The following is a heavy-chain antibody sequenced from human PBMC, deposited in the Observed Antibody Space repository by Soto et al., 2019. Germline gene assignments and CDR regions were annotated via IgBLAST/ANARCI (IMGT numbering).Heavy chain of an antibody. Sequence: ASVKVSCKASGYTFTSYDINWVRQATGQGLEWMGWMNPNSGNTGYAQKFQGRVTMTRNTSISTAYMELSSLRSEDTAVYYCARGDDFWSARSPYYMDVWGKGTTVTVSS. D-gene: IGHD3-3*01. CDR1: GYTFTSYD. CDR2: MNPNSGNT. CDR3: ARGDDFWSARSPYYMDV. V-gene: IGHV1-8*01. J-gene: IGHJ6*03.